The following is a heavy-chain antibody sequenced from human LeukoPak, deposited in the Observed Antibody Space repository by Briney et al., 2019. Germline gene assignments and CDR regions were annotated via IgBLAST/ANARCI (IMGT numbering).Heavy chain of an antibody. J-gene: IGHJ6*03. CDR2: IYTSGST. Sequence: SETLSLTCTVSGGSISSYYWSWIRQPPGKGLEWIGYIYTSGSTNYNPSLKSRVTISVDTSKNQSSLKLSSVTAADTAVYYCARVARDSNYRHYYYYMDVWGKGTTVTVSS. CDR3: ARVARDSNYRHYYYYMDV. V-gene: IGHV4-4*09. D-gene: IGHD4-11*01. CDR1: GGSISSYY.